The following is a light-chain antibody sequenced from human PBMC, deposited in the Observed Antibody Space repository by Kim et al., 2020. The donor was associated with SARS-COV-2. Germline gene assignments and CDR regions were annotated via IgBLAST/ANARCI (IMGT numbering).Light chain of an antibody. CDR2: LNSDGSH. V-gene: IGLV4-69*01. Sequence: SVKLTGTLSSGHSSYAIAWHQQQPEKGPRYLMKLNSDGSHSKGDGIPDRFSGSSSGAERYLTISSLQSEDEADYYCQTWGTGIVVFGGGTQLTVL. CDR3: QTWGTGIVV. J-gene: IGLJ2*01. CDR1: SGHSSYA.